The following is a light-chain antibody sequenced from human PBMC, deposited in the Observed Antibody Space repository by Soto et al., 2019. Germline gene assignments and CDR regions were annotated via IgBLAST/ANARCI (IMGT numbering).Light chain of an antibody. CDR2: AAS. V-gene: IGKV3-20*01. Sequence: IVLTQSPGTLSLSPGERATLSCRASQSVGSNFLAWYQQKRGQAPRILIYAASKRASGIPDRFSGSGSGSDFTLTISRLEPEDFVVYYCQQYGSPPWAFGQGTRVEI. CDR1: QSVGSNF. J-gene: IGKJ1*01. CDR3: QQYGSPPWA.